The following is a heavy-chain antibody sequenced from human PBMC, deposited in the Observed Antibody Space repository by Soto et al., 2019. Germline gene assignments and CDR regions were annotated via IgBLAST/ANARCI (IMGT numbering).Heavy chain of an antibody. V-gene: IGHV3-23*01. CDR2: ISGSGGST. D-gene: IGHD1-26*01. CDR3: ARRGSGSYYAY. CDR1: GFTFSSYA. Sequence: EVQLLESGGGLVQPGGSLRLSCAASGFTFSSYAMRWVRQAPVKGLEWVSAISGSGGSTYYADSVKGRFTISRDNSKNTLYLQMTSLRAEDTAVYYCARRGSGSYYAYWGQGTLVTVSS. J-gene: IGHJ4*02.